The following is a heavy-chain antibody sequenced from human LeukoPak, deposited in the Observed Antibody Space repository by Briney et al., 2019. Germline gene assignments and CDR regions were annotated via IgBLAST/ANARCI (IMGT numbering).Heavy chain of an antibody. Sequence: PSETLSLTCTVSGGSISSYYWSWIRQPPGKGLEWIGYIYYSGSTNYNPSLQSRVTISVDTSKNQFSLKLSSVTAADTSIYYCARLNAYSSSWHYFDSWGQGTLVTVSS. CDR1: GGSISSYY. D-gene: IGHD6-13*01. CDR2: IYYSGST. J-gene: IGHJ4*02. V-gene: IGHV4-59*08. CDR3: ARLNAYSSSWHYFDS.